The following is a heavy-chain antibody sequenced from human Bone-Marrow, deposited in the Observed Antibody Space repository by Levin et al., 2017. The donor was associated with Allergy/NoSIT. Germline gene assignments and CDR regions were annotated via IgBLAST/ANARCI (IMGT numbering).Heavy chain of an antibody. V-gene: IGHV3-7*01. D-gene: IGHD3-22*01. Sequence: GESLKISCAASGFTFSSYWMSWVRQAPGKGLEWVANIKQDGSEKYYVDSVKGRFTISRDNAKNSLYLQMNSLRAEDTAVYYCARVSTMIVVVITQVTYYFDYWGQGTLVTVSS. J-gene: IGHJ4*02. CDR3: ARVSTMIVVVITQVTYYFDY. CDR1: GFTFSSYW. CDR2: IKQDGSEK.